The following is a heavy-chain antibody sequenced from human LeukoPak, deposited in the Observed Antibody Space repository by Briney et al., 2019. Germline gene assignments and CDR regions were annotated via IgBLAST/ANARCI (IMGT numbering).Heavy chain of an antibody. D-gene: IGHD3-22*01. Sequence: PGGSLTLSCAASGFIFDEYAMLWLRQAPGQGLEWVSGISWNNETRGYADSVKGRFTTSRDNAKNFLHLEMNKLRPEDTALYYCVKGHSVVGALRDFFDPWGQGTLVTVSS. CDR1: GFIFDEYA. J-gene: IGHJ5*02. CDR2: ISWNNETR. V-gene: IGHV3-9*01. CDR3: VKGHSVVGALRDFFDP.